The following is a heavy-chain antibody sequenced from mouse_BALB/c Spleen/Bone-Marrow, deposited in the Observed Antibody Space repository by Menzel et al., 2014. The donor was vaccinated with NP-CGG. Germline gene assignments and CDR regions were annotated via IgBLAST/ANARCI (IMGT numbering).Heavy chain of an antibody. V-gene: IGHV5-17*02. CDR3: AREYGNCWFAY. CDR2: ISSGSSTI. CDR1: GFTFSSFG. J-gene: IGHJ3*01. D-gene: IGHD2-10*02. Sequence: VQLQQSGGGLVQPGGSRKLSCAASGFTFSSFGMHWVRQAPEKGLEWVAYISSGSSTIYYAGTVKGRFTISRDNPKNTLFLQMTSLRSEDTAMYYCAREYGNCWFAYWGQGTLVTVSA.